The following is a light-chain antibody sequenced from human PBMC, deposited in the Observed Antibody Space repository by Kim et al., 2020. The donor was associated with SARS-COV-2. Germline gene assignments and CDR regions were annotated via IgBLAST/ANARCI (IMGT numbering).Light chain of an antibody. CDR3: QSYDRSLSGSV. CDR2: GNN. Sequence: QRVPNSCTGSSSNIGAGYDGQWYQQIPGSGPKHLIQGNNNRPSGVPDRFSASRSGTSASLDITGLQAEDEAVYYCQSYDRSLSGSVFGGGTQLTVL. J-gene: IGLJ3*02. V-gene: IGLV1-40*01. CDR1: SSNIGAGYD.